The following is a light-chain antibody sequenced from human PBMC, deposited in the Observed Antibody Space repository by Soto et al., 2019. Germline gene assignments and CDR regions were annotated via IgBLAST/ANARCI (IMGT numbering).Light chain of an antibody. V-gene: IGKV3-20*01. CDR3: QQYRSSPIT. CDR2: GAS. J-gene: IGKJ5*01. Sequence: EIVLTQSPGTLSLSPGERATLSCRASQSVSSSYLAWYQQKPGQAPRLLIYGASSRATGIPDRFSGSGSGTDFTLTISRLEPEDFAVYYCQQYRSSPITFCQGTQLEIK. CDR1: QSVSSSY.